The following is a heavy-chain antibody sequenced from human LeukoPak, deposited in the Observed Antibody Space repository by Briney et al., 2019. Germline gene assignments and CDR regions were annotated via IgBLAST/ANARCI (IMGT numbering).Heavy chain of an antibody. V-gene: IGHV4-39*01. CDR2: IYYSGST. Sequence: SETLSLTCTVSGGYISTSNYYWGWIRQSPGKGLEWIGNIYYSGSTYYNPSLKSRVSLSIDTSMNQFSLKVNSLTVADTAVYYCARFSYYDASRPPFWGQGTRVAVSS. CDR1: GGYISTSNYY. CDR3: ARFSYYDASRPPF. J-gene: IGHJ4*02. D-gene: IGHD3-16*01.